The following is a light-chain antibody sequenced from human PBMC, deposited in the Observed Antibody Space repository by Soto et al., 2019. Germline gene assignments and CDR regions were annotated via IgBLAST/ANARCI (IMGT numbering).Light chain of an antibody. V-gene: IGKV1-39*01. CDR3: QQSFSAPWK. CDR1: QSINTF. CDR2: AAS. J-gene: IGKJ1*01. Sequence: DIQMTQSPSSLSASVGDRVTITCRASQSINTFLNWYQQKPGKAPKLLIYAASNLQSGVPSRFSGGGSGTAFTITISSLQAEDSATYYCQQSFSAPWKFGQGTKVEI.